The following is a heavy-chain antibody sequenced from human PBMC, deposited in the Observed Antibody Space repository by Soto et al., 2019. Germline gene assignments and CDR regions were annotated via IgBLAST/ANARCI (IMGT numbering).Heavy chain of an antibody. Sequence: PGGSLRLSCAASGFTFSHHWMHWVRQSPGKGLVWVSRINGDESTTDYADSVQGRFTISRDNTKNTVYLQMNSLRDEDTGVYYCARDRGYNYGSAFDPWGQGTLVTVSP. CDR2: INGDESTT. J-gene: IGHJ5*02. D-gene: IGHD5-18*01. V-gene: IGHV3-74*01. CDR3: ARDRGYNYGSAFDP. CDR1: GFTFSHHW.